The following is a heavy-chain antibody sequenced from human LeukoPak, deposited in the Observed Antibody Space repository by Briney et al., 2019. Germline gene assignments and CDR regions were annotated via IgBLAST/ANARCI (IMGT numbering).Heavy chain of an antibody. V-gene: IGHV3-30*04. CDR2: ISYDGSNK. J-gene: IGHJ4*02. D-gene: IGHD6-19*01. CDR3: AIAVSYSSGWSPDY. Sequence: GRSLRLSCAASGYTLSSYAMDWVRQAPGKGLEWVAVISYDGSNKYYADSVKGRFTISRDNSKNTLYLQMNSLRAEGTAVYYCAIAVSYSSGWSPDYWGQGTLVTVSS. CDR1: GYTLSSYA.